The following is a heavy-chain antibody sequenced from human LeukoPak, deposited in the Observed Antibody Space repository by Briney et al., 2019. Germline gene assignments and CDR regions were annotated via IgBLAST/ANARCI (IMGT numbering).Heavy chain of an antibody. CDR1: VGSISSGRYY. CDR2: SYYSGST. D-gene: IGHD3-9*01. J-gene: IGHJ2*01. CDR3: ARSGAYFDWLFKHWYFDL. V-gene: IGHV4-31*03. Sequence: SETLSLTCTVSVGSISSGRYYWSWIRQHPGKGLEWIGYSYYSGSTYSNPSLKSRVTISVDTSKNQFSLKLSSVTAADTAVYYCARSGAYFDWLFKHWYFDLWGRGTLVTVSS.